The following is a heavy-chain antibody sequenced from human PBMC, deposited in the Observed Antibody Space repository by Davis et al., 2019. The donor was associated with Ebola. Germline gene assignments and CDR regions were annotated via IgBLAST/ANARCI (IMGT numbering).Heavy chain of an antibody. CDR3: ARAPIVVVPAAMRGYYFDY. D-gene: IGHD2-2*01. CDR2: IYYSGST. Sequence: MPSETLSLTCTLSGGSMKSYYWSWIRQPPGKGLEWIGYIYYSGSTNYNPSLKSRVTISVDTSKNQFSLKLSSVTAADTAVYYCARAPIVVVPAAMRGYYFDYWGQGTLVTVSS. CDR1: GGSMKSYY. V-gene: IGHV4-59*01. J-gene: IGHJ4*02.